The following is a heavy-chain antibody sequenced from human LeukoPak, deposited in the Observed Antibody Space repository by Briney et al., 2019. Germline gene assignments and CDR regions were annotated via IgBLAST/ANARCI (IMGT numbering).Heavy chain of an antibody. CDR2: ISGSTGST. D-gene: IGHD3-9*01. CDR3: AVLTGYRYGYYFDY. CDR1: GFTFSNYA. J-gene: IGHJ4*02. V-gene: IGHV3-23*01. Sequence: GGSLRLSCAASGFTFSNYAMNWVRQAPGKGLEWVSLISGSTGSTYYADSVKGRFSISRDNSKNTVYLQMNSLRVEDTAVYYCAVLTGYRYGYYFDYWGQGTLVTVSS.